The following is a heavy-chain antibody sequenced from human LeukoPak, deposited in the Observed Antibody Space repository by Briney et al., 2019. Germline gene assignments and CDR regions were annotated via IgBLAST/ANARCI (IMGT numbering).Heavy chain of an antibody. V-gene: IGHV1-2*02. CDR3: ARDSAMVRGVIYY. Sequence: GASVKVSCKASGCTFTGYYMHWVRQAPGQGLEWMGWINPNSGGTNYAQKFQGRVTMTRDTSISTAYMELSRLRSDDTAVYYCARDSAMVRGVIYYWGQGTLVTVSS. CDR1: GCTFTGYY. J-gene: IGHJ4*02. D-gene: IGHD3-10*01. CDR2: INPNSGGT.